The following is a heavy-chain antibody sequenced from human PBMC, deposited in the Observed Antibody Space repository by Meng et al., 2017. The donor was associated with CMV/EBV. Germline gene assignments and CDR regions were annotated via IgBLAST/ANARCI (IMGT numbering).Heavy chain of an antibody. Sequence: GSLRLSCTVSGGSISSSSYYWGWIRQPPGKGLEWIGSIYYSGSTYYNPSLKGRVTISVDTSKNQFSLKLSSVTAADTAVYYCARRPSIAARPWPFDIWGQGTMVTVSS. V-gene: IGHV4-39*01. CDR1: GGSISSSSYY. CDR3: ARRPSIAARPWPFDI. D-gene: IGHD6-6*01. CDR2: IYYSGST. J-gene: IGHJ3*02.